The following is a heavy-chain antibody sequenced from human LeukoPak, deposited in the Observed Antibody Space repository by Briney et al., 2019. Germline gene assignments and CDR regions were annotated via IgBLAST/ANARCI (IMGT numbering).Heavy chain of an antibody. CDR3: ARSRQASGLFNS. J-gene: IGHJ5*01. Sequence: SQTLSLTCTVSGYAITSGGFSWNWIRQSPGKGLEWIGCIYDRGPAYYNPSLKSRFTISVDRPKNQFFLNVTSLAAADTAVYFCARSRQASGLFNSWGQGTLVVVSS. CDR1: GYAITSGGFS. CDR2: IYDRGPA. V-gene: IGHV4-30-2*06. D-gene: IGHD3-10*01.